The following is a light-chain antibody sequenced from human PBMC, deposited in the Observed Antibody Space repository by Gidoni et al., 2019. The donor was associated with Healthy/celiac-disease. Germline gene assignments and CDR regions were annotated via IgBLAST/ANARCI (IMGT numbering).Light chain of an antibody. CDR3: QQRSNWPAT. J-gene: IGKJ5*01. CDR2: DAS. CDR1: QSVSSY. V-gene: IGKV3-11*01. Sequence: EIVLAQSPATLSMSPGERATLSCRASQSVSSYLAWYQQKPGQAPRLLIYDASNSATGIPARFSGSGSGTDFTLTISSLEPEDFAVYYCQQRSNWPATFGQXTRLEIK.